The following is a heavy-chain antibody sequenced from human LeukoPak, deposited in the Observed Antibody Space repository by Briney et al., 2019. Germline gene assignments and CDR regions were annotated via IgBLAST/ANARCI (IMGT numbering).Heavy chain of an antibody. Sequence: GGSLRLSCAASGFTFNSYWMSWVRQAPGKGLEWVANIKQDGSEKYYADSVKGRFTISRDNSKNTLYLQMNSLRAEDTAVYYCARDSTLGYCSGGSCYFDYWGQGTLVTVSS. D-gene: IGHD2-15*01. CDR2: IKQDGSEK. J-gene: IGHJ4*02. CDR3: ARDSTLGYCSGGSCYFDY. CDR1: GFTFNSYW. V-gene: IGHV3-7*01.